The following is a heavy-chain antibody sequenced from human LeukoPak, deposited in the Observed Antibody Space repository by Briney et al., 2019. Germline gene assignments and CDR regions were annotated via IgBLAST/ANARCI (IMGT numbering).Heavy chain of an antibody. CDR2: ISNGGGTI. CDR1: GFTFTSYD. Sequence: PGGSLRLSCVASGFTFTSYDFNWVRQAPGKGLEWVSYISNGGGTISYADSVKGRFTISRDNAKNSVFLQMNTLRAEDTAVYYCARGSYMFGSDYWGQGTLVTVSS. D-gene: IGHD3-10*02. CDR3: ARGSYMFGSDY. V-gene: IGHV3-48*03. J-gene: IGHJ4*02.